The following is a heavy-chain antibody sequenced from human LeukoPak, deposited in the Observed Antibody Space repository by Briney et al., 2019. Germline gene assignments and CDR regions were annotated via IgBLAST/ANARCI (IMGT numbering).Heavy chain of an antibody. CDR2: IYWNSGRT. CDR3: AGKAVSWFDP. CDR1: GFTSADYA. J-gene: IGHJ5*02. V-gene: IGHV3-9*02. Sequence: PGRSLRLSCAASGFTSADYAMHWVRQTPGKGLEWVSGIYWNSGRTGYADSVRGRFTISRDNAKNSLYLQMNSLRAEDTAVYYCAGKAVSWFDPWGQGTLVTVSS. D-gene: IGHD6-19*01.